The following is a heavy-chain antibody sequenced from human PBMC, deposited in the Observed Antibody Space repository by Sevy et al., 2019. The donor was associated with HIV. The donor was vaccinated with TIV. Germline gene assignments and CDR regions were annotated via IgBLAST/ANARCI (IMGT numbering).Heavy chain of an antibody. J-gene: IGHJ6*03. CDR2: IYSGGST. CDR3: ARVHSRYCSGGSCYYYYYMDV. D-gene: IGHD2-15*01. CDR1: GFTVSSNY. V-gene: IGHV3-53*01. Sequence: GGSLRLSCAASGFTVSSNYMSWVRQAPGKGLEWVSVIYSGGSTYYADSVKGRFTISRDNSKNTLYLQMNSLRAEDTAVYYCARVHSRYCSGGSCYYYYYMDVWGKGTTFTVSS.